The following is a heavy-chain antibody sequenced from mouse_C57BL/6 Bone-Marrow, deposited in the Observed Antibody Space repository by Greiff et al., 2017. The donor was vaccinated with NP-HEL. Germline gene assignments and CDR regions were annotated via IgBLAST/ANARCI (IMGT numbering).Heavy chain of an antibody. CDR3: TRDDYDRDYYAMDY. CDR1: GFTFSSYA. CDR2: ISSGGDYI. J-gene: IGHJ4*01. Sequence: EVKVEESGEGLVKPGGSLKLSCAASGFTFSSYAMSWVRQTPEKRLEWVAYISSGGDYIYYADTVKGRFTISRDNARNTLYLQMSSLKSEDTAMYYCTRDDYDRDYYAMDYWGQGTSVTVSS. V-gene: IGHV5-9-1*02. D-gene: IGHD2-4*01.